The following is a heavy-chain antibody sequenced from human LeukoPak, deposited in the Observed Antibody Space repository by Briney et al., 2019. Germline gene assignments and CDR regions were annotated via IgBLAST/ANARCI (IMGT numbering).Heavy chain of an antibody. J-gene: IGHJ4*02. D-gene: IGHD2/OR15-2a*01. Sequence: GGSLRLSCAASGFTFSSYWLSWVRQAPGKGLECVANIKQDGSEKYYVDSVKGRFTISRDNAKNSLYLQMNSLRAEDTAVYYCAKERSTTVSNTLGYFDYWGQGTLVTVSS. V-gene: IGHV3-7*03. CDR1: GFTFSSYW. CDR3: AKERSTTVSNTLGYFDY. CDR2: IKQDGSEK.